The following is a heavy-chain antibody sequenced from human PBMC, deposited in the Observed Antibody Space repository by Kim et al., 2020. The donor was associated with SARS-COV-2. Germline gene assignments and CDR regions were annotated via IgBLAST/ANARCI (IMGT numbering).Heavy chain of an antibody. CDR2: IYYSGST. J-gene: IGHJ4*02. CDR3: ARRFRVRGPTPRTFDY. D-gene: IGHD3-10*01. Sequence: SETLSLTCTVSGGSISSSSYYWGWIRQPPGKGLEWIGSIYYSGSTYYNPSLKSRVTISVDTSKNQFSLKLSSVTAADTAVYYCARRFRVRGPTPRTFDYWGQGTLVTVSS. CDR1: GGSISSSSYY. V-gene: IGHV4-39*01.